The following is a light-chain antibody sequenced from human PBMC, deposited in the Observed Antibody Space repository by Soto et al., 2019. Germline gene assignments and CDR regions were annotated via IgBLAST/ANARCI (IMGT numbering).Light chain of an antibody. Sequence: DTQSTQSPSFLSASVGDRVTITCRASQGISSYLAWYQQKPGKAPKLLIYAASTLQSGVPSRFSGSGSGTDFTLTISCLQSEDFATYYCQQYYSYPPITFGQGTRLEIK. CDR1: QGISSY. CDR2: AAS. CDR3: QQYYSYPPIT. V-gene: IGKV1-9*01. J-gene: IGKJ5*01.